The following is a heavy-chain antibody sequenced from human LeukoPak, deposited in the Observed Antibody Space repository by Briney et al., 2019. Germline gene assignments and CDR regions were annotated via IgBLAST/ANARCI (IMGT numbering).Heavy chain of an antibody. Sequence: ASVKVSCKAAGYTFTSYDISWVRRATGQGLEWMGWMNPDSGNTGYVEKFKGRVTMTRNTSIRTAYMELSSLTSEDTAVYYCARGGALTAAGTLDYWGQGTLVTVSS. CDR3: ARGGALTAAGTLDY. CDR2: MNPDSGNT. CDR1: GYTFTSYD. D-gene: IGHD6-13*01. J-gene: IGHJ4*02. V-gene: IGHV1-8*02.